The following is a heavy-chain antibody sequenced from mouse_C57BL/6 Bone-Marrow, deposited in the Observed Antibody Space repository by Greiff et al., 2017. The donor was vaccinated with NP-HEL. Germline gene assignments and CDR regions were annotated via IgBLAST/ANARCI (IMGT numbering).Heavy chain of an antibody. V-gene: IGHV1-81*01. J-gene: IGHJ1*03. D-gene: IGHD1-1*01. Sequence: VQLQQSGAELARPGASVKLSCKASGYTFTSSGIRWVKQRTGQGLEWIGEIYPRSGNTYYTEKFKGQATLTADKSASTAYMELRSLTSEDSAVYFCAGVVATWYFDVWGTGTTVTVSS. CDR1: GYTFTSSG. CDR2: IYPRSGNT. CDR3: AGVVATWYFDV.